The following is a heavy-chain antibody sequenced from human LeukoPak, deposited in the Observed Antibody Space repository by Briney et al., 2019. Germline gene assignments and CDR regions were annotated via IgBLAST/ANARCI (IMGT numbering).Heavy chain of an antibody. Sequence: SETLSLTCTVSGGSISSSSCYWGWMRQPPGKGLEWIGSIYYSGSTYYNPSLKSRVTISVDTSKNQFSLKLNSVTAADTAVYYCAREGAGTAGPAYWGRGQRATVSS. CDR3: AREGAGTAGPAY. CDR1: GGSISSSSCY. V-gene: IGHV4-39*07. J-gene: IGHJ4*02. D-gene: IGHD6-19*01. CDR2: IYYSGST.